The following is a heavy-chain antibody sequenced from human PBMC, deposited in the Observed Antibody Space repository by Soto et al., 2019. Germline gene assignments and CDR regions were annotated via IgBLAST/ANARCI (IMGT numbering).Heavy chain of an antibody. D-gene: IGHD5-12*01. CDR1: GFSFSGYA. CDR2: ISGSGATT. J-gene: IGHJ4*01. Sequence: EVQLLESGGGSVQPGGSLRLSCAASGFSFSGYAMAWVRQAPGTGMEWVPGISGSGATTYYADSVKGRCTISRDNSKNTLSLQVNRLSAEDTAVYYCAKAGGGYTKWHFDSWGHGSLVTVSS. CDR3: AKAGGGYTKWHFDS. V-gene: IGHV3-23*01.